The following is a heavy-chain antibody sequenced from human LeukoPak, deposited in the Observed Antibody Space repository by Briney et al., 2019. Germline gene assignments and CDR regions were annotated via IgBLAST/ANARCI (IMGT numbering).Heavy chain of an antibody. CDR1: GGSISSGDYY. D-gene: IGHD3-22*01. CDR2: IDWDDDK. J-gene: IGHJ4*02. CDR3: ARLAAYYYDSSGYYFDY. Sequence: KPSQTLSLTYTVSGGSISSGDYYWSWIRQPPGKALEWLARIDWDDDKYYSTSLKTRLTISKDTSKNQVVLTMTNMDPVDTATYYCARLAAYYYDSSGYYFDYWGQGTLVTVSS. V-gene: IGHV2-70*11.